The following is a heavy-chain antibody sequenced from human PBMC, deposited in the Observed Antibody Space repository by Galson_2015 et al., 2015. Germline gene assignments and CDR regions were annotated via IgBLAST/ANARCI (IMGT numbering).Heavy chain of an antibody. V-gene: IGHV3-64D*06. CDR1: GFTFSDYY. J-gene: IGHJ6*03. Sequence: SLRLSCAASGFTFSDYYMSWIRPAPGKGLEFVSSISSNEGSTYYADSVKGRFTISRDSSNNTLSLQMTCLRAEDTAVYYCVRDHYMDVWGTGTTVVVSS. CDR3: VRDHYMDV. CDR2: ISSNEGST.